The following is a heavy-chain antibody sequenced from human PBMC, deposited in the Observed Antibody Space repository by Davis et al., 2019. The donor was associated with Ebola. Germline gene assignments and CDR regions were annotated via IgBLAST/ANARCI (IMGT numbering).Heavy chain of an antibody. CDR1: GGSISSYY. Sequence: SETLSLTCTVSGGSISSYYWNWIRQPPGKGLEWIGYIYYSGSTDYSPSLRGRVTISLDTSKNQFSLKLNSVTAADTALYYCARDKIYCRSSGCYGGGMDVWGKGTTVTVSS. J-gene: IGHJ6*04. CDR2: IYYSGST. CDR3: ARDKIYCRSSGCYGGGMDV. V-gene: IGHV4-59*01. D-gene: IGHD2-2*01.